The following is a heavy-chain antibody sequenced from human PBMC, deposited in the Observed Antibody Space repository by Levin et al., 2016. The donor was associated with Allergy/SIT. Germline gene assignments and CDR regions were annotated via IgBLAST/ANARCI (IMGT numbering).Heavy chain of an antibody. Sequence: GESLKISCKGSGYIFSNYWIAWVRQMPGKGLEYMGIIYPGDFDARYSPSFQGRVTISADKSINTAFLQWSSLKASDSAKYYCARTRGATESGASDVWGQGTVVTVSP. V-gene: IGHV5-51*01. J-gene: IGHJ3*01. CDR2: IYPGDFDA. D-gene: IGHD2/OR15-2a*01. CDR3: ARTRGATESGASDV. CDR1: GYIFSNYW.